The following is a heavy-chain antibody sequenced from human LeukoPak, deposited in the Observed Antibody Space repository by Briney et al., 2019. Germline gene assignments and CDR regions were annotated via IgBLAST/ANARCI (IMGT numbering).Heavy chain of an antibody. CDR3: ARGRHSHDYVWGSYRYVYYFDY. D-gene: IGHD3-16*02. CDR1: GGSFSGYY. J-gene: IGHJ4*02. Sequence: SETLSLTCAVYGGSFSGYYWSWIRQPPGKGLERIGEINHSGSTNYNPSLKSRVTISVDTSKNQFSLKLSSVTAADTAVYYCARGRHSHDYVWGSYRYVYYFDYWGQGTLVTVSS. V-gene: IGHV4-34*01. CDR2: INHSGST.